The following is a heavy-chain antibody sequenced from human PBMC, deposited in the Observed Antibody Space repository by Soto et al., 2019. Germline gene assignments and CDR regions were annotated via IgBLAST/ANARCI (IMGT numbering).Heavy chain of an antibody. CDR1: GGTFISDA. J-gene: IGHJ4*02. V-gene: IGHV1-69*06. CDR3: AKNQERELPRVIDF. CDR2: IIPIFGTA. Sequence: SVKVSCTSAGGTFISDASILVRQSPGQGLEWMGGIIPIFGTANYAQKFQGRVTITADKSTSTAYMELSSLRAEDTALYYCAKNQERELPRVIDFWGQGTLVTVSS. D-gene: IGHD1-7*01.